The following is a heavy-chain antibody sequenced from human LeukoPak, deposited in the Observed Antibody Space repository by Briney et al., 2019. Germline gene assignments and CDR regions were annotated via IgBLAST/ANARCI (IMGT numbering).Heavy chain of an antibody. Sequence: GGSLRLSCAASGFTFSSYAMSWVRQPPGKGLEWVLSISGSGGSTYDADSVKGRFTISRDNSKNTLDLQMNSLRADDTAVYYCARDWPSEWQQLPDYDAVDIWGQGTMVTVSS. V-gene: IGHV3-23*01. CDR2: ISGSGGST. CDR1: GFTFSSYA. J-gene: IGHJ3*02. D-gene: IGHD6-13*01. CDR3: ARDWPSEWQQLPDYDAVDI.